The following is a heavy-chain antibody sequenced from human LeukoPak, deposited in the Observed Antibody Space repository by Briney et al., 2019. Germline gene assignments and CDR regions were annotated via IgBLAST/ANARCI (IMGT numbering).Heavy chain of an antibody. J-gene: IGHJ4*02. D-gene: IGHD6-13*01. CDR1: GFTFSSYS. Sequence: GGSLRLSCAASGFTFSSYSMNWVRQAPGKGLEWVSSISSSSSYIYYADSVKGRFTISRDNAKNSLYLQMNSLRAEDTAVYYCARSRIAAAGTDGSDYWGQGTLVTVSS. V-gene: IGHV3-21*01. CDR3: ARSRIAAAGTDGSDY. CDR2: ISSSSSYI.